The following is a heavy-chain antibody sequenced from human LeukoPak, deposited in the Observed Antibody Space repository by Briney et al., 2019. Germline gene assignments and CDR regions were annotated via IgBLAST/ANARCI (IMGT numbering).Heavy chain of an antibody. CDR3: ARNYCSGGSCYFYYYYYMDV. CDR1: GFTFSSYS. Sequence: GGSLRLSCAASGFTFSSYSMNWVRQAPGKGLEWVSYISSSSSTIYYADSVKGRFTVSRDNAKNSLYLQMNSLRAEDTAVYYCARNYCSGGSCYFYYYYYMDVWGKGTTVTVSS. V-gene: IGHV3-48*01. J-gene: IGHJ6*03. CDR2: ISSSSSTI. D-gene: IGHD2-15*01.